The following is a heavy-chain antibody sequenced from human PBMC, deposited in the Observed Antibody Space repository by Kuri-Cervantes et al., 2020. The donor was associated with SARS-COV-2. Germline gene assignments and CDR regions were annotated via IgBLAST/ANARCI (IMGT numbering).Heavy chain of an antibody. Sequence: SETLSLTCAVSGYSISSGYYWGWIRQPPGKGLEWIGSIYHSGSTYYNPSLKSRVTISVDTSKNQFSLKLSSVTAADTAVYCCARFFDYWGQGTLVTVSS. CDR1: GYSISSGYY. V-gene: IGHV4-38-2*01. J-gene: IGHJ4*02. CDR3: ARFFDY. CDR2: IYHSGST.